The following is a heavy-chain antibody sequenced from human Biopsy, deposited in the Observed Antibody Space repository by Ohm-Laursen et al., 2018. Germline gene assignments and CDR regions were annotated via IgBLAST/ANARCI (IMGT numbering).Heavy chain of an antibody. V-gene: IGHV3-33*01. J-gene: IGHJ5*02. CDR2: IWHDGSKK. D-gene: IGHD6-19*01. CDR3: ACDRDSSGSFRWNH. Sequence: SLRLSCSASGLSFSTYGMHWARQAPGKGLEWVAVIWHDGSKKYYADSVKGRFTITRDNSKNSLYLQMNSLRAEDTAVYYCACDRDSSGSFRWNHWGQGTLVTVSS. CDR1: GLSFSTYG.